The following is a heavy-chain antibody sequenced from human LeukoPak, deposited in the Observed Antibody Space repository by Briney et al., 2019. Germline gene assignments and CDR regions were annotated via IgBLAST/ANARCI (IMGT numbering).Heavy chain of an antibody. V-gene: IGHV3-21*05. Sequence: GGSLRLSCAASGFTFSNYNMNWVRQAPGKGLEWVSYISSSSSSIYYADSVKGRFTISRDNAKNSLYLQMNSLRAEDTAVYYCARWENDYGGPTAFDIWGQGTMVTVSS. J-gene: IGHJ3*02. CDR3: ARWENDYGGPTAFDI. CDR2: ISSSSSSI. CDR1: GFTFSNYN. D-gene: IGHD4-23*01.